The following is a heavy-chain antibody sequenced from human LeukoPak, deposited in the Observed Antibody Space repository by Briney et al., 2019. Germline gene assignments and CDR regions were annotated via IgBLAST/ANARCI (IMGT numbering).Heavy chain of an antibody. CDR2: VNPCGSST. Sequence: GGSLRLSCAASGFTFSSYWMHWVRQVPGKGLVWVSRVNPCGSSTAYADSVKGRFSISRDNARNTLYLQMNSLRDEDTAVYYCARSNQADDYWGQGTLVTVSS. CDR3: ARSNQADDY. J-gene: IGHJ4*02. D-gene: IGHD4-11*01. V-gene: IGHV3-74*01. CDR1: GFTFSSYW.